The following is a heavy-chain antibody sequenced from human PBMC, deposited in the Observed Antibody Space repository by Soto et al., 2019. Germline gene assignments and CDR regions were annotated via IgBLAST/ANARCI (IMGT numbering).Heavy chain of an antibody. CDR3: AKDSSAAFDY. Sequence: QVQLVESGGGVVQPGGSLRLSCVASGFTLRTSGMHWVRQAPSKGLEWVAVISHDGSNQFYAESVKGRFTISRDNSKNMLYLQMNSLRAGDSAVYFCAKDSSAAFDYGGQGTVVTVSS. J-gene: IGHJ4*02. CDR2: ISHDGSNQ. V-gene: IGHV3-30*18. CDR1: GFTLRTSG. D-gene: IGHD6-25*01.